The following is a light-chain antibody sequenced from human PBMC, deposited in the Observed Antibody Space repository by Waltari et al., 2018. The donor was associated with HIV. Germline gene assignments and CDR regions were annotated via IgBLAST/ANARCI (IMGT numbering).Light chain of an antibody. V-gene: IGKV3-11*01. Sequence: DIVLTQSPATLSLSPGERATLSCRASQSVTTYLAWYQPKPGQAPRLLIYDASNSASGLPARFSGSVSGTDFTLTISSLEPEDFAVYYCQQRSKWPPLTFGGGTKVEIK. J-gene: IGKJ4*01. CDR3: QQRSKWPPLT. CDR1: QSVTTY. CDR2: DAS.